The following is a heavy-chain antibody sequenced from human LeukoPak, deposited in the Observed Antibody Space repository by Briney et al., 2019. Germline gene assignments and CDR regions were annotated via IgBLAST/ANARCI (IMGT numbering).Heavy chain of an antibody. CDR3: ARAPSEIGGYYPEYFRH. CDR2: IKSDGKT. V-gene: IGHV3-74*01. D-gene: IGHD3-22*01. CDR1: GFSIRNYD. Sequence: PGGSLRLSCTASGFSIRNYDMNWVRQSPGKGLVWVSRIKSDGKTNYADSVKGRFTISRDNAKNIVSLQMNSLRAEDTGVYYCARAPSEIGGYYPEYFRHWGQGTLVTVSS. J-gene: IGHJ1*01.